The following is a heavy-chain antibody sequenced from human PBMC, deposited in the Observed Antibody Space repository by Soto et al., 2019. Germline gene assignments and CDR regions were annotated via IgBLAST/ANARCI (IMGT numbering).Heavy chain of an antibody. CDR1: GFTFSSYS. J-gene: IGHJ1*01. D-gene: IGHD6-6*01. V-gene: IGHV3-21*01. Sequence: GGSLRLSCAASGFTFSSYSMNWVRQAPGKGLEWVSSISSSSSYIYYADSVKGRFTISRDNAKNSLYLQMNSLRAEDTAVYYCARSSRSSNYFKHWGQGPLVTVFS. CDR2: ISSSSSYI. CDR3: ARSSRSSNYFKH.